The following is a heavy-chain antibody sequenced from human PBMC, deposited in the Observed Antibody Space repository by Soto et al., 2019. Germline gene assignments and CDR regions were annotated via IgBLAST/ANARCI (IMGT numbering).Heavy chain of an antibody. CDR2: IYYSGST. CDR3: ARQSYYDILTGYSLGFDP. J-gene: IGHJ5*02. CDR1: GGSISSYY. Sequence: SETLSLTCTVSGGSISSYYWSWIRQPPGKGLEWIGYIYYSGSTNYNPSLKSRVTISVDTSKSQFSLKLSSVTAADTAVYYCARQSYYDILTGYSLGFDPWGQGTLVTVSS. V-gene: IGHV4-59*01. D-gene: IGHD3-9*01.